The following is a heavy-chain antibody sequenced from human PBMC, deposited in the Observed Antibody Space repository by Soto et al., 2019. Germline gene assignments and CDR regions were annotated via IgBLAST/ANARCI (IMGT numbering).Heavy chain of an antibody. CDR2: VYYTGGT. CDR1: SGPSSSHN. Sequence: QVQLQQSGPGLVKPSETLSLTCTVSSGPSSSHNWGWIRQPPGRGLEWIGYVYYTGGTSYNPSLKIRVTISADTSTNHISLTLSSVPAADTPVYYCVRQGIGNLHGLVDVWGQGTTVSVSS. J-gene: IGHJ6*02. D-gene: IGHD1-1*01. CDR3: VRQGIGNLHGLVDV. V-gene: IGHV4-59*08.